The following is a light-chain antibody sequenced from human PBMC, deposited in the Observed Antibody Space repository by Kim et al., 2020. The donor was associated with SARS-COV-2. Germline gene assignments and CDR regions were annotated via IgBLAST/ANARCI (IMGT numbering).Light chain of an antibody. J-gene: IGLJ2*01. CDR2: YDS. CDR1: NIGNKS. V-gene: IGLV3-21*04. Sequence: APGKVAKIACGENNIGNKSVHLYQQRPGQAPVLVIFYDSDRPSGIPERFSGSNSGNTATLTISRVEAGDEADYYCQVWDSSSDHVVFGGGTQLTVL. CDR3: QVWDSSSDHVV.